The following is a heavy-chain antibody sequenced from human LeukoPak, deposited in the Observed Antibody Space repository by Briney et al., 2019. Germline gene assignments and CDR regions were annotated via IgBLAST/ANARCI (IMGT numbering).Heavy chain of an antibody. J-gene: IGHJ4*02. Sequence: GGSLRLSCAASGFTFSSYAMNWVRQAPGKGLEWVSAISGSGGSTYYADSVKGRFTISRDNSKNTLYVQMNSLRAEDTAVYYCAKGSSFGVVNHIDYWGQGTLVTVSS. CDR2: ISGSGGST. V-gene: IGHV3-23*01. CDR3: AKGSSFGVVNHIDY. D-gene: IGHD3-3*01. CDR1: GFTFSSYA.